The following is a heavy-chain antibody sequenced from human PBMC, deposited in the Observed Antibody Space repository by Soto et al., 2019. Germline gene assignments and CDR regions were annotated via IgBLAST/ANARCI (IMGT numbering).Heavy chain of an antibody. J-gene: IGHJ3*02. D-gene: IGHD1-26*01. V-gene: IGHV4-31*03. Sequence: QMQLQESGPGLVKPSQTLSLTCTVSGGSITSGAYHWNWNRQHPGKGLEWIGYIYYTGNAYYNPPLKSRVSISVDASKNQVSLRLSSVTAADTAVYYCARENAIVGANHAFESWGQGTMVIVSS. CDR2: IYYTGNA. CDR3: ARENAIVGANHAFES. CDR1: GGSITSGAYH.